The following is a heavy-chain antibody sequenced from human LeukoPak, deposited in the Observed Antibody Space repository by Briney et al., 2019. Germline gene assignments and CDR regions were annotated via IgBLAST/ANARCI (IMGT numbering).Heavy chain of an antibody. J-gene: IGHJ4*02. D-gene: IGHD2-21*02. CDR1: GGSLSSYY. Sequence: SSETLSLTCTVSGGSLSSYYWSWTRQPPGKGLEWLGYIYSSGSTNYNPSLGSRVTISLDTSKNQFSLKLSSVTAADTAVYYCARDVYCGGDCSYFDSWGQGTLVTVSS. V-gene: IGHV4-59*01. CDR3: ARDVYCGGDCSYFDS. CDR2: IYSSGST.